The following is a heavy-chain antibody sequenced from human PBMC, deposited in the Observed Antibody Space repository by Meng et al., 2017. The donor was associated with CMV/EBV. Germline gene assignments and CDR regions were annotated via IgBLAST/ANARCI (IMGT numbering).Heavy chain of an antibody. Sequence: GGSLRLSCAASGFTFSSYEMNWVRQAPGKGLEWVPYISSSGSTIYYADSVKGRFTTSRDNAKNSLYLQMNSLRAEDTAVYYCARDGSSGYEQIVGMDVWGQGTTVTVSS. J-gene: IGHJ6*02. D-gene: IGHD5-12*01. CDR1: GFTFSSYE. CDR3: ARDGSSGYEQIVGMDV. CDR2: ISSSGSTI. V-gene: IGHV3-48*03.